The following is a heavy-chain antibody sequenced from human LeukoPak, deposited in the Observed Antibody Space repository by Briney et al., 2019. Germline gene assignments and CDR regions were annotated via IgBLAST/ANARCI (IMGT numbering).Heavy chain of an antibody. D-gene: IGHD3-22*01. J-gene: IGHJ4*02. CDR3: ARDRGINDYYDSSGYYPYYFDY. Sequence: PGGSLRLSCAASGFTFSSYSMNWVRQAPGKGLEWVSYISSSSSTKYYADSVRGRFTISRDNAKNSLYLQMNSLRAEDTAVYYCARDRGINDYYDSSGYYPYYFDYWGQGTLVTVSS. V-gene: IGHV3-48*01. CDR1: GFTFSSYS. CDR2: ISSSSSTK.